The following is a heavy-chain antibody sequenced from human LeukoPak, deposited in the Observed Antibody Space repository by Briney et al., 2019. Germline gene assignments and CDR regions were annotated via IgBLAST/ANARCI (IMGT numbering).Heavy chain of an antibody. D-gene: IGHD4-23*01. CDR1: GVSTSSYY. Sequence: SETLSLTCTVSGVSTSSYYWSWIRQPPGKGLEWVGYIYYSGSTNYNPSLKSRVTISADTSKNQFSLNLSSVTAADTAIYYCARDLFRGDNSGDYWGQGTLVTVSS. CDR2: IYYSGST. V-gene: IGHV4-59*01. CDR3: ARDLFRGDNSGDY. J-gene: IGHJ4*02.